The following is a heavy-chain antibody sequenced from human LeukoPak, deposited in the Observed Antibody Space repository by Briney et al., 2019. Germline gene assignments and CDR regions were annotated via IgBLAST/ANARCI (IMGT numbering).Heavy chain of an antibody. CDR2: ISYDGSNK. CDR3: ARGKRGSYLYAFDI. CDR1: GFTFSSYG. Sequence: PGGSLGLSCAASGFTFSSYGMHWVRQAPGKGLEWVAVISYDGSNKYYADSVKGRFTISRDNSKNTLYLQMNSLRAEDTAVYYCARGKRGSYLYAFDIWGQGTMVTVSS. V-gene: IGHV3-30*03. J-gene: IGHJ3*02. D-gene: IGHD1-26*01.